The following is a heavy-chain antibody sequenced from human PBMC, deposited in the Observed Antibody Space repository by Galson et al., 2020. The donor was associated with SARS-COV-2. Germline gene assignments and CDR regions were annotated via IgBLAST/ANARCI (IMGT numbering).Heavy chain of an antibody. CDR1: GYTFTSYD. CDR2: MNPNSGNT. J-gene: IGHJ6*02. Sequence: ASVKVSCKASGYTFTSYDINWVRQDTGQGLEWMRWMNPNSGNTGYAQKFQGRVTMTRNTSISTAYMELSSLRSEDTALYYCAKDKSLLWFGSRYDYYGMDVWGQGTTVTVSS. CDR3: AKDKSLLWFGSRYDYYGMDV. D-gene: IGHD3-10*01. V-gene: IGHV1-8*01.